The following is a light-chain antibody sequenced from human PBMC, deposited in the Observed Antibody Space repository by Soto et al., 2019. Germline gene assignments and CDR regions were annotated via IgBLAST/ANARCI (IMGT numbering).Light chain of an antibody. CDR3: QQYNNWPRT. V-gene: IGKV3-15*01. CDR1: QSISGN. J-gene: IGKJ1*01. CDR2: GAS. Sequence: DILLPHARGTLSVSPGERATHSCRASQSISGNLVWYQQKPGQAPRLLIYGASTRATGIPARFSGSGSGTEFTLTISSLQSEDFAVYYCQQYNNWPRTFGQGAKVDIK.